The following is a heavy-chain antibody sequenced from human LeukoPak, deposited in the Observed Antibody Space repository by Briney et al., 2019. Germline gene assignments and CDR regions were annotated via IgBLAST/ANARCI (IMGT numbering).Heavy chain of an antibody. D-gene: IGHD3-9*01. CDR3: AREGARYFDWSVPYYYYGMDV. CDR2: ISSIGSTI. V-gene: IGHV3-11*01. Sequence: GGSLRLSCAASGFTFSDYYMSWIGQAPGKGLEWVSYISSIGSTIYCADRVKGRFTISRNNAKNSLYLQMNSLRAEDTAVYYCAREGARYFDWSVPYYYYGMDVWGQGTTVTVSS. CDR1: GFTFSDYY. J-gene: IGHJ6*02.